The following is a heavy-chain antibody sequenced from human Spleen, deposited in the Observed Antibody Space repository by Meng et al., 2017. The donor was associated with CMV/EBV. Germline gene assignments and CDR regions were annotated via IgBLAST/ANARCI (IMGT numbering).Heavy chain of an antibody. CDR2: ISTSSAYI. Sequence: GESLKISCAASGFTFSNYSMNWVRQAPGKGLEWVSSISTSSAYIYYADSVKGRFTISRDNAQNSLYLQMNGLRAGDTAVYYCARDSYCTSTSCPLYYFNFWGQGALVTVSS. V-gene: IGHV3-21*01. CDR3: ARDSYCTSTSCPLYYFNF. CDR1: GFTFSNYS. J-gene: IGHJ4*02. D-gene: IGHD2-2*01.